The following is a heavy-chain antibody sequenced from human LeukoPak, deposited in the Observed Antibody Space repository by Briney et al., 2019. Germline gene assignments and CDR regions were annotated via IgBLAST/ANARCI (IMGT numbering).Heavy chain of an antibody. Sequence: GESLKISCKGSGYRFTGYWIGWVRQMPGKGLEWMGIIYPGDSDTRYSPSFQGQVTISADKSISTAYLQWSSLKASDTAMYYCARHKGVGYYDSSGYFNYWGQGTLVTVSS. V-gene: IGHV5-51*01. J-gene: IGHJ4*02. CDR1: GYRFTGYW. CDR2: IYPGDSDT. D-gene: IGHD3-22*01. CDR3: ARHKGVGYYDSSGYFNY.